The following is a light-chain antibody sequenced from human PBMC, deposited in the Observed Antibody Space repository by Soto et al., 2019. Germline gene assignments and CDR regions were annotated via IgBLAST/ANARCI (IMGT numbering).Light chain of an antibody. J-gene: IGLJ1*01. CDR1: SSDVGRYNF. CDR3: SSYTGSTSLVYV. CDR2: DVA. Sequence: QSVLAQPASVSGSPGQSISISCTGTSSDVGRYNFVSWYQQRPGKAPKLILYDVATRPSGVSTRFSGSKSGNTASLTISGLQAEDEADYYCSSYTGSTSLVYVFGTGTKVTVL. V-gene: IGLV2-14*03.